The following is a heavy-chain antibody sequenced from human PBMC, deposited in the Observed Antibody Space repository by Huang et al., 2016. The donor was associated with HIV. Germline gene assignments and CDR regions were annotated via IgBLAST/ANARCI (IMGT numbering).Heavy chain of an antibody. D-gene: IGHD3-3*01. V-gene: IGHV3-48*02. CDR1: GFTFSSYS. CDR3: ARGIRYFGVVAYFDY. CDR2: ISSSSSTI. Sequence: EVQLVESGGGLVQLGGSLRLSCAASGFTFSSYSMNWVRQAPGKGLGWVSYISSSSSTIYYADSVKGRFTISRDNAKNSLFLQMNSLRDEDTAVYYCARGIRYFGVVAYFDYWGQGALVTVSS. J-gene: IGHJ4*02.